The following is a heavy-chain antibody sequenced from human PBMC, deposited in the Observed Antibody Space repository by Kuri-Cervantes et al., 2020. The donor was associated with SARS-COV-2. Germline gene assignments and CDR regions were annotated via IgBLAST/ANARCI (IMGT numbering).Heavy chain of an antibody. D-gene: IGHD3-22*01. CDR1: GGSFSTYA. J-gene: IGHJ3*02. CDR2: IIPIFRKL. V-gene: IGHV1-69*13. CDR3: ARGDPKPYDSRFVHAFDI. Sequence: SVKVSCKVSGGSFSTYAITWVRQAPGQGVEWMGGIIPIFRKLNYAQKFQGRVTITADEPTTTAYMELSSLKSEDTAVYYCARGDPKPYDSRFVHAFDIWGQGTMVTVSS.